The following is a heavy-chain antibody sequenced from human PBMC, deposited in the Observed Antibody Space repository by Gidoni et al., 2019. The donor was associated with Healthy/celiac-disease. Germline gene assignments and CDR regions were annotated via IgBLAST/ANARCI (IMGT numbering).Heavy chain of an antibody. J-gene: IGHJ6*02. Sequence: EVQLVESGGGLVQPGRSLRLSCAASGFTFDDYAMHWVRQAPGKGLEWVSGISWNSGSIGYADSVKGRFTISRDNAKNSLYLQMNSLRAEDMALYYCAKDSGFRYYYYGMDVWGQGTTVTVSS. CDR1: GFTFDDYA. V-gene: IGHV3-9*03. CDR3: AKDSGFRYYYYGMDV. CDR2: ISWNSGSI. D-gene: IGHD3-22*01.